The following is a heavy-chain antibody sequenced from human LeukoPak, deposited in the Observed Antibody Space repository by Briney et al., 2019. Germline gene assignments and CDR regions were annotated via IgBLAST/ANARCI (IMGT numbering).Heavy chain of an antibody. CDR1: GFTFSTYS. V-gene: IGHV3-48*01. Sequence: GRSLRLSCAASGFTFSTYSMNWVRQAPGKGLEWISYISTDGRTIYYTDSVKGRFTVSRDNARNSLFLQMNSLRAEDTAVYYCARYSGSYGNFDYWGQGTLVTVSS. D-gene: IGHD1-26*01. CDR2: ISTDGRTI. J-gene: IGHJ4*02. CDR3: ARYSGSYGNFDY.